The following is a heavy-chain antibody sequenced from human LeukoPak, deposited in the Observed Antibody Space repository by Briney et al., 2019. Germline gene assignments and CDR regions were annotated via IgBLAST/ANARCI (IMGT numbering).Heavy chain of an antibody. Sequence: SETLSLTCSVSGYFIRTDYYWGWVRQAPGKGPEWIGNIYKNGNTYYNPSLRSRVTISVDTSKNEFSLKVKSMTAADTAVYYCARVPGVYYDSLTGYGSGWFDPWSPGTLVTVSS. CDR2: IYKNGNT. J-gene: IGHJ5*02. D-gene: IGHD3-9*01. CDR3: ARVPGVYYDSLTGYGSGWFDP. CDR1: GYFIRTDYY. V-gene: IGHV4-38-2*02.